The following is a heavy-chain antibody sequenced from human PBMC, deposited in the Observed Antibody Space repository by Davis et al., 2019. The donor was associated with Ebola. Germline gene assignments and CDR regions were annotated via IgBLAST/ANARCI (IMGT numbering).Heavy chain of an antibody. Sequence: ASVKVSCKASGYTFTSYGISWVRQAPGQGLEWMGWISAYNGNTNYAQNLQGRVTITADKSTSTAYMELSSLRSEDTAVYYCARARLGRDYGMDVWGQGTTVTVSS. CDR2: ISAYNGNT. V-gene: IGHV1-18*01. D-gene: IGHD7-27*01. CDR1: GYTFTSYG. J-gene: IGHJ6*02. CDR3: ARARLGRDYGMDV.